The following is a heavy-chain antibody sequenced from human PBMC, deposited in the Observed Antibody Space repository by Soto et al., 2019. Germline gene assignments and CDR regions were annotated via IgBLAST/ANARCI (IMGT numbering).Heavy chain of an antibody. CDR3: ARDPGTQKSLLLWFGEAYDYYYYGMDV. CDR1: GYTFTSYG. CDR2: ISAYNGNT. D-gene: IGHD3-10*01. V-gene: IGHV1-18*01. J-gene: IGHJ6*02. Sequence: ASVKVSCKASGYTFTSYGSSWVRQAPGQGLEWMGWISAYNGNTNYAQKLQGRVTMTTDTSTSTAYMELRSLRSDDTAVYYCARDPGTQKSLLLWFGEAYDYYYYGMDVWGQGTTVTVSS.